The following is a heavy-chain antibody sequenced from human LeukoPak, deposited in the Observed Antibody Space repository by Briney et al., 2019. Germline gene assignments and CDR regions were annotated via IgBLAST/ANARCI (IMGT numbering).Heavy chain of an antibody. J-gene: IGHJ4*02. CDR3: VRDQGFTYGYDY. CDR1: GFTFSSYA. CDR2: ISSNGGST. V-gene: IGHV3-64D*06. Sequence: PGGSLRLSCSASGFTFSSYAMHWVRQAPGKGLEYVSVISSNGGSTYYVDSVKGRFTISRDNSKNTLYLQMSSLRAEDTAVYYCVRDQGFTYGYDYWGQGTLVTVSS. D-gene: IGHD5-18*01.